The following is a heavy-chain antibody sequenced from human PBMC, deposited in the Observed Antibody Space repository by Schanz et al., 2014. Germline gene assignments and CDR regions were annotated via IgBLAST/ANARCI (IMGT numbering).Heavy chain of an antibody. D-gene: IGHD1-1*01. J-gene: IGHJ4*02. CDR2: IGTSGDT. CDR1: GFTFSSYS. CDR3: AKIERNED. Sequence: EVQLVESGGGLVQPGGSLRLSCAASGFTFSSYSMNWVRQAPGKGLEWVSTIGTSGDTNYAESVKGRFTISRDNSKNTLYLQMNSLRAEDTAVYFCAKIERNEDWGQGTLVTVSS. V-gene: IGHV3-23*04.